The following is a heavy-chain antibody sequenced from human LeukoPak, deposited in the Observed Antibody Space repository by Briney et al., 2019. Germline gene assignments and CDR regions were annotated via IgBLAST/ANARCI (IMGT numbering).Heavy chain of an antibody. CDR3: ARGQGRPLTIDY. CDR1: GGSISSYY. CDR2: IYTSGST. J-gene: IGHJ4*02. Sequence: SETLSLTCTVSGGSISSYYWSWIRQPAGKGLEWIGRIYTSGSTNYNPSLKSRVTVSVDTSKNQFSLKLSSVTAADTAVCYCARGQGRPLTIDYWGQGTLVTVSS. V-gene: IGHV4-4*07.